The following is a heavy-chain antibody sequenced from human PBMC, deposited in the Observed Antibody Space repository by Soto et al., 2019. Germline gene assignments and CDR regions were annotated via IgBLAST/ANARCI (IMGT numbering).Heavy chain of an antibody. Sequence: PGGSLRLSCATSGFSFSDFEMHWVRRAPGKGLEWVSYISSGGTTKYYADSVKGRFTISRDNAKNSLFLQMNSLRAEDTAVYYCAREYYDILTGLYLNWFERWGQGTLVTVSS. CDR3: AREYYDILTGLYLNWFER. J-gene: IGHJ5*02. D-gene: IGHD3-9*01. CDR2: ISSGGTTK. V-gene: IGHV3-48*03. CDR1: GFSFSDFE.